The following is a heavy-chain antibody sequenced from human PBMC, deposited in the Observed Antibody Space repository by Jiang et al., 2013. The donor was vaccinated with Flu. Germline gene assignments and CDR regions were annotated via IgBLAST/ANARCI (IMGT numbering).Heavy chain of an antibody. V-gene: IGHV3-33*01. CDR2: IWYDGSNK. J-gene: IGHJ2*01. CDR1: GFTFSSYG. D-gene: IGHD5-24*01. Sequence: VQLVESGGGVVQPGRSLRLSCAASGFTFSSYGMHWVRQAPGKGLEWVAVIWYDGSNKYYADSVKGRFTISRDNSKNTLYLQMNSLRAEDTAVYYCARDFNHDGYILHWYFDLWGRGTLVTVSS. CDR3: ARDFNHDGYILHWYFDL.